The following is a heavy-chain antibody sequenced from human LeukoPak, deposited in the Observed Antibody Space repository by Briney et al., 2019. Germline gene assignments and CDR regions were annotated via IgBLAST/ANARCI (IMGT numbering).Heavy chain of an antibody. CDR2: ISGSGGST. CDR3: AKDPGYSYGLDAFDI. J-gene: IGHJ3*02. CDR1: GFTFSSYA. D-gene: IGHD5-18*01. Sequence: PGGSLRLSCAASGFTFSSYAMSWVRQAPGKGLEWVSAISGSGGSTHYADSVKGRFTISRDNSKNTLYLQMNSLRAEDTAVYYCAKDPGYSYGLDAFDIWGQGTMVTVSS. V-gene: IGHV3-23*01.